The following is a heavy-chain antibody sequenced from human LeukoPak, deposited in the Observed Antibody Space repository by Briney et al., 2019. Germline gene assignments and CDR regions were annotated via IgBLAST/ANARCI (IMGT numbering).Heavy chain of an antibody. CDR3: AKDIVVVPAPVGYFDL. CDR2: ISGSGGST. CDR1: GFTFSSYA. Sequence: PGGSLRLSCAASGFTFSSYAMSWVRQAPGKGLEWVSGISGSGGSTYYADSVKGRFTISRDNPKNTEYLQMNSLRAEDTAVYYCAKDIVVVPAPVGYFDLWGRGTLVTVSS. J-gene: IGHJ2*01. D-gene: IGHD2-2*01. V-gene: IGHV3-23*01.